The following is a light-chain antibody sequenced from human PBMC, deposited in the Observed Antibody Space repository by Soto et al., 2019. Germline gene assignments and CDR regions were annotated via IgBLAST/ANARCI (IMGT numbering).Light chain of an antibody. V-gene: IGKV1-39*01. Sequence: DIQMTQSPSSLSASVGDRVTITGRASQSIARYLNWYQQKPGKAPKLLISAASSLPSGVSSRFSGSGSGTDFSLTISSLQAEDFATYYCQQSYSLGTFGQGTKLQI. CDR1: QSIARY. CDR2: AAS. J-gene: IGKJ2*01. CDR3: QQSYSLGT.